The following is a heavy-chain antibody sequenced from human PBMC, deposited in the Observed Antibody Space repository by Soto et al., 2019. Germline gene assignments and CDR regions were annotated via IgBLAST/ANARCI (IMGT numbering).Heavy chain of an antibody. CDR1: GFTFSSYG. Sequence: GGSLRLSCAASGFTFSSYGMHWVRQAPGKGLEWVAVIWYDRSNKYYADSVKGRFTISRDNSKNTLYLQMNSLRAEDTAVYYCARDQDTMVRGVILYYFDYWGQGTLVTVSS. D-gene: IGHD3-10*01. CDR2: IWYDRSNK. CDR3: ARDQDTMVRGVILYYFDY. V-gene: IGHV3-33*01. J-gene: IGHJ4*02.